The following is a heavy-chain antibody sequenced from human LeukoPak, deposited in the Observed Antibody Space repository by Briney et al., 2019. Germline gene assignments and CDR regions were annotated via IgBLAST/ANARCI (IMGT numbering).Heavy chain of an antibody. J-gene: IGHJ3*02. D-gene: IGHD3-22*01. Sequence: GGSLRPSCVGSGFTFSSYGMHWVRQAPGKGLEWVAVIWYDGSNKYYADFVKGRFTISRDNSKNTLYLQMISLRAEDTAVYYCARAQDYDSSGYVDGFDIWGQGTMVTVSS. V-gene: IGHV3-33*01. CDR3: ARAQDYDSSGYVDGFDI. CDR2: IWYDGSNK. CDR1: GFTFSSYG.